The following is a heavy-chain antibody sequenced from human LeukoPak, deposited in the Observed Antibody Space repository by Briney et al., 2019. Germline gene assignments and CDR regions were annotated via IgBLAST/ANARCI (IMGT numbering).Heavy chain of an antibody. CDR1: GFTFSTYA. Sequence: GGSLRLSCAASGFTFSTYAMSWVRQAPGKGLEWVSVISGSGGSTYYADSVKGRFTISRDNSKNTLYLQMNSLRAEDTAVYYCAKAATRYCSGGSCYTPADYWGQGTLVTVSP. D-gene: IGHD2-15*01. CDR3: AKAATRYCSGGSCYTPADY. V-gene: IGHV3-23*01. J-gene: IGHJ4*02. CDR2: ISGSGGST.